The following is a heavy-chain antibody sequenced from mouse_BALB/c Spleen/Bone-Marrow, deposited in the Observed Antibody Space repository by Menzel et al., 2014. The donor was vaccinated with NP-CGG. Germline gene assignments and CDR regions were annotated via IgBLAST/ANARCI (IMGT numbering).Heavy chain of an antibody. J-gene: IGHJ3*01. CDR3: VRSDDGCFAY. CDR2: IRSKGNNYAT. V-gene: IGHV10-1*02. Sequence: ESGGGLVQPKGSLKLSCAASGFSFNTYAMNWVRQAPGKGLEWVARIRSKGNNYATYYADSVKDRFTVSRDDSQSMLFLQMNNLKTEDTAMYYCVRSDDGCFAYWGQGTLVTVSA. CDR1: GFSFNTYA. D-gene: IGHD2-3*01.